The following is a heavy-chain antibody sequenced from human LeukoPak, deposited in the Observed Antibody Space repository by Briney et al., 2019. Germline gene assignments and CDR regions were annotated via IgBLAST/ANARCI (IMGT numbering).Heavy chain of an antibody. V-gene: IGHV3-23*01. D-gene: IGHD2-2*01. CDR3: ARVRLGYCSSTSCDLFDP. J-gene: IGHJ5*02. CDR1: GFTFSSYA. Sequence: PGGSLRLSCAASGFTFSSYAMSWVRQASGKGLEWVSAISGSGSTIYYADSVKGRFTISRDNAKNSLYLQMNSLRAEDTAVYYCARVRLGYCSSTSCDLFDPWGQGTLVTVSS. CDR2: ISGSGSTI.